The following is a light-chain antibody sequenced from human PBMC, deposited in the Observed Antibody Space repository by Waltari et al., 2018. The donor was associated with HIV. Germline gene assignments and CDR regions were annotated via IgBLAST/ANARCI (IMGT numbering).Light chain of an antibody. CDR3: QQYDLWPPIT. V-gene: IGKV3-15*01. J-gene: IGKJ5*01. Sequence: EMVMTQSPATLSVFPGETATLSCRAARNIGGNLAWYQQKPGQAPRLLIFGAFTRAPGVPPRFSGGGSGTEFTLTISSLQSEDFAVYFCQQYDLWPPITFGQGTRLE. CDR2: GAF. CDR1: RNIGGN.